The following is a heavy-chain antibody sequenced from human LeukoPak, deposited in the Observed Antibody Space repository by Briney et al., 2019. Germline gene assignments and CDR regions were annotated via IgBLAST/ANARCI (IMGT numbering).Heavy chain of an antibody. CDR3: ARAGGSWFPTIDY. V-gene: IGHV4-59*01. Sequence: SETLSLTCTVSGGSISSYYWSWIRQPPEKGLEWIGYIYYSGSTNYNPSLKSRVTISVDTSKNQFSLKLSSVTAADTAVYYCARAGGSWFPTIDYWGQGTLVTVSS. J-gene: IGHJ4*02. CDR1: GGSISSYY. CDR2: IYYSGST. D-gene: IGHD6-13*01.